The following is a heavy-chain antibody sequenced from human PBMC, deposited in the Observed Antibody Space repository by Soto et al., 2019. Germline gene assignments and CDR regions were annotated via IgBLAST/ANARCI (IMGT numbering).Heavy chain of an antibody. Sequence: QVQLQESGPGLVMPSGPLSLTCAVAGASIGSADWWNWVRQPPGKGLEWIGEIYHGGTTIYNPSLKSRVTTSVDESMNHFSLKLTSVTAADTAVYYCARDFKAPNDAWAFDYWGPGTLVTVSS. D-gene: IGHD3-16*01. V-gene: IGHV4-4*02. CDR1: GASIGSADW. CDR3: ARDFKAPNDAWAFDY. CDR2: IYHGGTT. J-gene: IGHJ4*02.